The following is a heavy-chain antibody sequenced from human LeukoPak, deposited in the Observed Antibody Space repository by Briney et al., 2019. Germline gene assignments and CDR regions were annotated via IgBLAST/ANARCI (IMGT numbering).Heavy chain of an antibody. Sequence: ASETLSLTCTVSGGSISSSSYYWGWIRQPPGKGLEWIGSNYYSGSTYYNPSLKSRVTISVDTSKNQFSLKLSSVTAADTAVYYCARQGYYDSSGYYWFDYWGQGTLVTVSS. CDR3: ARQGYYDSSGYYWFDY. J-gene: IGHJ4*02. D-gene: IGHD3-22*01. CDR1: GGSISSSSYY. V-gene: IGHV4-39*01. CDR2: NYYSGST.